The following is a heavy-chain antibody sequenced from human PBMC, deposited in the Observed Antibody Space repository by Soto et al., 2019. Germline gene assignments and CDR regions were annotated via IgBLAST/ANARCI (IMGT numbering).Heavy chain of an antibody. CDR2: IYYSGST. CDR3: ASNYDILTGSWFDP. D-gene: IGHD3-9*01. CDR1: GGSISSYY. Sequence: SETLSLTCTVSGGSISSYYWSWIRQPPGKGLEWIGYIYYSGSTYYNPSLKSRVTISVDTSKNQFSLKLSSVTAADTAVYYCASNYDILTGSWFDPWGQGTLVTVSS. J-gene: IGHJ5*02. V-gene: IGHV4-59*06.